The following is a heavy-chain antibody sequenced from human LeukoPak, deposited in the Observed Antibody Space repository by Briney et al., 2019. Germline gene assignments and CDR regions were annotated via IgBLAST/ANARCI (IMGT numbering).Heavy chain of an antibody. CDR3: AKDIGLAVAGPSGY. V-gene: IGHV3-9*01. Sequence: GGSLRLSCAASGFTFDDYAMHWVRQAPGRGLEWVSGISWNSGSIGYADSVKGRFTISRDNAKNSLYLQMNSLRAQDTALYYCAKDIGLAVAGPSGYWGQGTLVTVSS. D-gene: IGHD6-19*01. J-gene: IGHJ4*02. CDR2: ISWNSGSI. CDR1: GFTFDDYA.